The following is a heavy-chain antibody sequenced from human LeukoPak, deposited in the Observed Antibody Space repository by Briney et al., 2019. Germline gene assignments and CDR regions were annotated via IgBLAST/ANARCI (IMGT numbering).Heavy chain of an antibody. CDR2: INTDGSRT. CDR3: VRVPSGTRCLDY. D-gene: IGHD3-10*01. Sequence: PGGSLRLSCAASGFTFSSYWMHWVRQAPGKGLVWVSRINTDGSRTNYADSVKGRFTISRDNAKNTLYLQMNRLRAEDTGVYYCVRVPSGTRCLDYWGQGTLVTVSS. CDR1: GFTFSSYW. V-gene: IGHV3-74*01. J-gene: IGHJ4*02.